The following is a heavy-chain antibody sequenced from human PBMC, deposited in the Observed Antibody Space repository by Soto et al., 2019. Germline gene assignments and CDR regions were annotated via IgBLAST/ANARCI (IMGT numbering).Heavy chain of an antibody. CDR3: AANYYDSSGYYPNQLDY. CDR1: GFTFSSYA. D-gene: IGHD3-22*01. J-gene: IGHJ4*02. Sequence: PGGSLRLSCAASGFTFSSYAMSWVRQAPGKGLEWVSAISGSGGSTYYADSVKGRFTISRDNSKNTLYLQMNSLRAEDTAVYYCAANYYDSSGYYPNQLDYWGQGTLVTVSS. CDR2: ISGSGGST. V-gene: IGHV3-23*01.